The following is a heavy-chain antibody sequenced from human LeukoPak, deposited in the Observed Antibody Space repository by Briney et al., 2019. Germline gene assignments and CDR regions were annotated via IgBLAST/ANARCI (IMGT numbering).Heavy chain of an antibody. J-gene: IGHJ6*03. CDR3: ARVPAAGTMRDSFYPLYYYYYYMDV. CDR2: INPNSGGT. Sequence: ASVKVSCKASGYTFTGYYMHWVRQAPGQGLEWMGWINPNSGGTNYAQKFQGRVTMTRDTSISTAYMELSRLRSDDTAVYYCARVPAAGTMRDSFYPLYYYYYYMDVWGKGTTVTVSS. V-gene: IGHV1-2*02. CDR1: GYTFTGYY. D-gene: IGHD6-13*01.